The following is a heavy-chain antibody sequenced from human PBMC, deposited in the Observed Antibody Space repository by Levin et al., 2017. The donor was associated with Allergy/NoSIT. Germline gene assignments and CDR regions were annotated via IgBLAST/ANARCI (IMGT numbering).Heavy chain of an antibody. CDR3: GRGNRGIDY. CDR1: GGSLSSGDYY. V-gene: IGHV4-30-4*01. J-gene: IGHJ4*02. CDR2: IYHTGAT. Sequence: PSETLSLTCTVSGGSLSSGDYYWSWIRQPPGKGLEWIGYIYHTGATYYNPSLKTRLTMSVDTSKNQFSLNLTSVTVADTAVYYCGRGNRGIDYWGQGTLVTVSS.